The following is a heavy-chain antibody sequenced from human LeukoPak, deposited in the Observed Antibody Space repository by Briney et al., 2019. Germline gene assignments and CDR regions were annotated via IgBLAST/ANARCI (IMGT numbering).Heavy chain of an antibody. D-gene: IGHD3-10*01. CDR2: ISAYNGNT. V-gene: IGHV1-18*01. Sequence: ASVKVSCKASGYTFTSYGISWVRQAPGQGLEWMGWISAYNGNTNYAQKLQGRVTMTTDTSTSTAYMELRSLRSDDTAVYYCAREQLWFGARHEYSMDVWGQGTTVTVSS. J-gene: IGHJ6*02. CDR3: AREQLWFGARHEYSMDV. CDR1: GYTFTSYG.